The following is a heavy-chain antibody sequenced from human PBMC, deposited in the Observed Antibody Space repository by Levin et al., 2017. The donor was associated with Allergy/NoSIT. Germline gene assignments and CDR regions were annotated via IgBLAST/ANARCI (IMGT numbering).Heavy chain of an antibody. CDR3: AKGRSSFNRVMLSDSGMDV. J-gene: IGHJ6*02. V-gene: IGHV3-23*01. Sequence: GESLKISCAASGFTFSSYAMSWVRQAPGKGLEWVSAISGSGGSTYYADSVKGRFTISRDNSKNTLYLQMNSLRAEDTAVYYCAKGRSSFNRVMLSDSGMDVWGQGTTVTVSS. D-gene: IGHD3-16*01. CDR2: ISGSGGST. CDR1: GFTFSSYA.